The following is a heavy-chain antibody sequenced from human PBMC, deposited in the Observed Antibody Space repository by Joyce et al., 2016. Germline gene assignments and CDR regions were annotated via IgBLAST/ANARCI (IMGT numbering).Heavy chain of an antibody. CDR3: ARRSDAFDI. CDR1: GYSLSSGNW. J-gene: IGHJ3*02. V-gene: IGHV4-28*01. CDR2: VYDSEST. Sequence: QVQLQESGPGLVRPSDTLSLTCAVSGYSLSSGNWWAWIRQSPGEGLEWIGYVYDSESTYYNPSLKSRVTMSVDTSKNQFSLRLSTVTAGDTGIYYCARRSDAFDIWGQGTMVTVSS.